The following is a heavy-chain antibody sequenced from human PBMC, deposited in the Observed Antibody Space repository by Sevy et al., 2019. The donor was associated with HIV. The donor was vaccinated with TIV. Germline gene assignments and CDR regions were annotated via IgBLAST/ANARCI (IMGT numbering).Heavy chain of an antibody. J-gene: IGHJ4*02. Sequence: SETLSLTCSVSGGSISRNSYDWGWIRQPPGKGLEWIGYIYYSGSTNYNPSLHSRVTISVDTSKKQFSLKLSSVTAADSAIYYCARRQYSYGYWREFDYRGQGTLVTVSS. CDR3: ARRQYSYGYWREFDY. CDR2: IYYSGST. V-gene: IGHV4-61*05. D-gene: IGHD5-18*01. CDR1: GGSISRNSYD.